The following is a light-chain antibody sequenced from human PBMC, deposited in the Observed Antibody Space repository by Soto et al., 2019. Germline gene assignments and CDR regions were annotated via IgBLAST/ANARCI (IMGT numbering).Light chain of an antibody. J-gene: IGKJ1*01. Sequence: EIVLTQSPAILYMSPGERATLSCRASQSVSSYFAWYQQKPGQAPSLLIYDASNRATGVPDRFSGSGSGTDFTLTISRLEPEDFAVYYCQPLRYCPVTFGQGTKVEIK. CDR2: DAS. CDR1: QSVSSY. V-gene: IGKV3-11*01. CDR3: QPLRYCPVT.